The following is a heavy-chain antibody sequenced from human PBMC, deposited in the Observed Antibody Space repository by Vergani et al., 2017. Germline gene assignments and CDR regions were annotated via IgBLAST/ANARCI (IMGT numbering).Heavy chain of an antibody. D-gene: IGHD3-22*01. Sequence: EVQLVESGGGLVKPGGSLRLSCAASGFTFGDYAMSWFRQAPGKGLEWVGFIRSKAYGGTTEYAASVKGRFTISRDDSKSIAYLQMNSLKTEDTAVYYCTRRSYYDSSGYSGEDYWGQGTLVTVSS. J-gene: IGHJ4*02. V-gene: IGHV3-49*05. CDR2: IRSKAYGGTT. CDR1: GFTFGDYA. CDR3: TRRSYYDSSGYSGEDY.